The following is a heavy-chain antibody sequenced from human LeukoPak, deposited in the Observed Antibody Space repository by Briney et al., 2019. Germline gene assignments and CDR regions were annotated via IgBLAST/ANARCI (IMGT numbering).Heavy chain of an antibody. J-gene: IGHJ4*02. CDR2: MKYDGSEK. V-gene: IGHV3-7*01. D-gene: IGHD6-13*01. Sequence: GGSLRLSCAASGFTFSSCWMSWVRQAPGKGLEWVANMKYDGSEKYNVDSVKGRFTISRDNAKNSLYLQMNSLRAEDTAVYYCARDIEAAGLFLDYWGQGTLVTVSS. CDR1: GFTFSSCW. CDR3: ARDIEAAGLFLDY.